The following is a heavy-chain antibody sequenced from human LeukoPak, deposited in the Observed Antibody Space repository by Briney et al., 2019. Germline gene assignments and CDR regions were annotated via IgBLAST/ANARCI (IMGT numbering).Heavy chain of an antibody. Sequence: PGGSLRLSCAASGFTFSSYWMSWVRQAPGKGLEWVANIKQDGSEKYYVDSVKGRFTISRDNAKNSLYLQINNLRAEYTVIYYCARRGYHDSSGYDYWGQGALVTVSS. V-gene: IGHV3-7*01. D-gene: IGHD3-22*01. J-gene: IGHJ4*02. CDR1: GFTFSSYW. CDR3: ARRGYHDSSGYDY. CDR2: IKQDGSEK.